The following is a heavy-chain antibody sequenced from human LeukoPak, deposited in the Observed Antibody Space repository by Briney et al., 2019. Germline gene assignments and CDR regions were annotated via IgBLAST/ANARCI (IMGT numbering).Heavy chain of an antibody. CDR3: ARDRNYGSGSYPGSVDY. CDR2: ISSSSSYI. J-gene: IGHJ4*02. CDR1: GFTFSSYS. V-gene: IGHV3-21*01. D-gene: IGHD3-10*01. Sequence: GGSLRLSCAASGFTFSSYSMNWVRQAPGKGLEWVSSISSSSSYIYYADSVKGRFTISRDSAKNSLYLQMNSLRAEDTAVYYCARDRNYGSGSYPGSVDYWGQGTLVTASS.